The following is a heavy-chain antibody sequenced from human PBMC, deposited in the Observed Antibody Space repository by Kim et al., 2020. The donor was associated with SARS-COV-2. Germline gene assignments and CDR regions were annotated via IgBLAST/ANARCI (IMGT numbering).Heavy chain of an antibody. CDR1: GFSFGEYY. Sequence: GGSLRLSCVASGFSFGEYYMTWIRQAPGKGLEWVSYISGSGAYTNSTDSVTGRFTISRDNGKNSVFLQMNGLRREDTAVYFCARDRTGTGVVDHWGQGTLVTVSS. CDR2: ISGSGAYT. V-gene: IGHV3-11*05. J-gene: IGHJ5*02. CDR3: ARDRTGTGVVDH. D-gene: IGHD1-1*01.